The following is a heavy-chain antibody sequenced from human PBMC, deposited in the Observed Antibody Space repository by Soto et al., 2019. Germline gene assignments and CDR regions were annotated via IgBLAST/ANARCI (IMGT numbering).Heavy chain of an antibody. V-gene: IGHV4-31*03. CDR3: ARVGTSAGTFGFFDY. CDR2: IYSSGTT. J-gene: IGHJ4*02. D-gene: IGHD6-13*01. CDR1: GGSITSGGYR. Sequence: QVQLQESGPGLVKPSQTLSLTCTVSGGSITSGGYRWTWIRQLPGEGLEWIGYIYSSGTTYYNPSLKSRVTMSVDTSKSQFSLSLSSVTAADTAVYYCARVGTSAGTFGFFDYWGQGTLVTVSS.